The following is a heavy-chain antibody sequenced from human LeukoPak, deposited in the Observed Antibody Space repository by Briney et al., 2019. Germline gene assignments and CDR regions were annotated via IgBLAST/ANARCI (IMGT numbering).Heavy chain of an antibody. Sequence: GGSLRLSCVGSGFTSIAYALTWARQAPGKGLEWVSGISGGGVTTYYADSVKGRFTISRDNSKNMLYLHMNSLRAEDTAVYFCARDRGDYNHNFDYWGQGTLVTVSS. CDR1: GFTSIAYA. CDR3: ARDRGDYNHNFDY. D-gene: IGHD4-17*01. V-gene: IGHV3-23*01. CDR2: ISGGGVTT. J-gene: IGHJ4*02.